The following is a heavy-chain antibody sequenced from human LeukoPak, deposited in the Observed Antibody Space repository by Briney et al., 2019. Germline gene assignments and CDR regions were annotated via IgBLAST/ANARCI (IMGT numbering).Heavy chain of an antibody. J-gene: IGHJ5*02. CDR1: GGTFSSYA. D-gene: IGHD1-20*01. Sequence: ASVKVSCKASGGTFSSYAISWVRQAPGQGLEWMGGIIPIFGTANYAQKFHGRVTITTDESTSTAYMELSSLRSEDTAVYYCARDVTGTPNWFDPWGQGTLVTVSS. V-gene: IGHV1-69*05. CDR2: IIPIFGTA. CDR3: ARDVTGTPNWFDP.